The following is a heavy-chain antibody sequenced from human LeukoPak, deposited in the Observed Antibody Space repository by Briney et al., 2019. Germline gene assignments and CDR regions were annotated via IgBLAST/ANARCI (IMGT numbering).Heavy chain of an antibody. D-gene: IGHD5-24*01. J-gene: IGHJ4*02. Sequence: PSETLSLTCTVSGGSISSYYWSWIRQPPGKGLEWIGYIYYSGGTNYNPSLKSRVTISVDTSKNQFSLKLSSVTAADTAVYYCARGGDGYNPDFDYWGQGTLVTVSS. CDR1: GGSISSYY. V-gene: IGHV4-59*01. CDR2: IYYSGGT. CDR3: ARGGDGYNPDFDY.